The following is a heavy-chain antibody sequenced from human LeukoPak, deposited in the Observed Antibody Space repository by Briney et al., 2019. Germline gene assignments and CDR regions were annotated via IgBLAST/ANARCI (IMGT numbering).Heavy chain of an antibody. Sequence: SETLSLTCAVYGGSFSGYYWCWIRQPPGKGLEWIGEINHSGSTNYNPSLKSRVTISVDTSKNQFSLKLSSVTAADTAVYYCARAGGYYGSGSYYKPYYYYGMDVWGQGTTVTVSS. V-gene: IGHV4-34*01. CDR2: INHSGST. J-gene: IGHJ6*02. D-gene: IGHD3-10*01. CDR3: ARAGGYYGSGSYYKPYYYYGMDV. CDR1: GGSFSGYY.